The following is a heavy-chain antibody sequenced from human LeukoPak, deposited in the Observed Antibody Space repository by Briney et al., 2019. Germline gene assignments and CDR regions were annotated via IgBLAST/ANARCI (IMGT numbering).Heavy chain of an antibody. V-gene: IGHV3-30*02. D-gene: IGHD5-18*01. CDR1: GFTFSSYG. CDR3: VTNKPRGYSYGQLDY. Sequence: GGSLRLSCAASGFTFSSYGMHWVRQAPGKGLEWVAFIRYDGSNKYYADSVKGRFTISRDNSKNTLYLQMNSLRAEDTAVYYCVTNKPRGYSYGQLDYWGQGTLVTVSS. CDR2: IRYDGSNK. J-gene: IGHJ4*02.